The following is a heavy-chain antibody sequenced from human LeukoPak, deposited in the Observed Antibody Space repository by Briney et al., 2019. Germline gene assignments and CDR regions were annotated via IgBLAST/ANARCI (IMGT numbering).Heavy chain of an antibody. CDR1: GFTFDDYA. D-gene: IGHD6-6*01. Sequence: GGSLRLSCAASGFTFDDYAMHWVRQAPGKGLEWVSGISWNSGSIGYADSVKGRFTISRDNAKNSLYLQMNSLRAEDTALYYCAKDYSSSSEADYFDYWVQGTLVSVSS. V-gene: IGHV3-9*01. CDR2: ISWNSGSI. J-gene: IGHJ4*02. CDR3: AKDYSSSSEADYFDY.